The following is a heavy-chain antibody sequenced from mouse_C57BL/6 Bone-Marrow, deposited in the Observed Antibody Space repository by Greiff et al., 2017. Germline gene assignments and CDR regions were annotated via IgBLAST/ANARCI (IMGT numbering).Heavy chain of an antibody. Sequence: QVQLQQPGAELVKPGASVTLSCTASGYPFTSYWMHWVKQRPGRGLAWIGRLDPNSGGTKYNEKFQSKAPLTVDKPSSTAYMQLSSLTSEDSAVDYCARSRQLRLLFAYWGQGTLVTVSA. D-gene: IGHD3-2*02. J-gene: IGHJ3*01. CDR2: LDPNSGGT. CDR1: GYPFTSYW. CDR3: ARSRQLRLLFAY. V-gene: IGHV1-72*01.